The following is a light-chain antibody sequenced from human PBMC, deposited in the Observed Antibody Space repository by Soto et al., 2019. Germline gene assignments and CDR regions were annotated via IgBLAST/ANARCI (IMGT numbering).Light chain of an antibody. CDR2: EVN. CDR3: NSYAGSDNFD. CDR1: SSDVGGYNY. Sequence: QSALTQPPSASGSPGQSVTISCTGTSSDVGGYNYVSWYQQHPGKAPKLMIYEVNKRPSGVPDRFSGSKSGNPASLTISGLQAEDEADYYCNSYAGSDNFDFGTGTKVTVL. V-gene: IGLV2-8*01. J-gene: IGLJ1*01.